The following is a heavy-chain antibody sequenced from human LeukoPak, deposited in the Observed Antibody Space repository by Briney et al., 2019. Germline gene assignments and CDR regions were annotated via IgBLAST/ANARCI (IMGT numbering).Heavy chain of an antibody. CDR2: ITTSGGRT. D-gene: IGHD3-16*02. J-gene: IGHJ4*02. V-gene: IGHV3-23*01. CDR3: ANSHSPGGWGSYRPFDY. CDR1: GFTLSNYA. Sequence: QTGGSLRLSCAASGFTLSNYAMSWVRQAPGKGLEWASGITTSGGRTYYADSVKGRFTISRDNSKNTLYLQMNSLRVEDTAVYYCANSHSPGGWGSYRPFDYWGQGTLVIVSS.